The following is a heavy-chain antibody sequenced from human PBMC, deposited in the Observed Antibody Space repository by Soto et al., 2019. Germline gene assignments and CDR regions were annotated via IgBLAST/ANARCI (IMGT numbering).Heavy chain of an antibody. J-gene: IGHJ5*02. V-gene: IGHV3-13*01. CDR3: ARERSGTLSGYCIGGSCYPSGSVGWFDP. CDR1: GFTFSSYD. Sequence: GGSLRLSCAASGFTFSSYDMHWVRQATGKGLEWVSAIGTAGDTYYPGSVKGRFTISRENAKNSLYLQMNSLRAEDTAVYYCARERSGTLSGYCIGGSCYPSGSVGWFDPWGQGTLVTVSS. D-gene: IGHD2-15*01. CDR2: IGTAGDT.